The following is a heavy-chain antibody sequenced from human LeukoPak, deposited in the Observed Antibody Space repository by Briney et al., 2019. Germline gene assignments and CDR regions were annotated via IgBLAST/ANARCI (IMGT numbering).Heavy chain of an antibody. Sequence: ASVKVSCKASGYTFTSYGIRWVSQAPGHGGEWWGWISAYNDNTHYAQKLQGRVTMTRDTSISTAYIELSRLRSDDTAVYYCARGIITMIVVVIDEFDYWGQGTLVTVSS. D-gene: IGHD3-22*01. CDR3: ARGIITMIVVVIDEFDY. CDR1: GYTFTSYG. J-gene: IGHJ4*02. CDR2: ISAYNDNT. V-gene: IGHV1-18*01.